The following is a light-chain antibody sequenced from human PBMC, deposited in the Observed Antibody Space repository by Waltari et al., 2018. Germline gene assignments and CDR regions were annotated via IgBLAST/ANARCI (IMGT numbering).Light chain of an antibody. Sequence: VLTHSPGTLSLSPGDGATLSCRASQSLSRSRLAWYQQKPGQAPRLLIYAASSRATGIPDRFSGSGSGTDFSLTISRVEPEDFAVYYCQQYGSSVTYTFGQGTKLEIQ. V-gene: IGKV3-20*01. CDR2: AAS. J-gene: IGKJ2*01. CDR3: QQYGSSVTYT. CDR1: QSLSRSR.